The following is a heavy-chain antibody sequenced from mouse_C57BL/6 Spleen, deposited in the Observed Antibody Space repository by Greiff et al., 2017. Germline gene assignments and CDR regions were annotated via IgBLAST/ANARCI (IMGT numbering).Heavy chain of an antibody. J-gene: IGHJ2*01. Sequence: VQLKESGPGLVKPSQSLSLTCSVTGYSITSGYYWNWIRQFPGNKLEWMGYISYDGSNNYNPSLKNRISITRDTSKNQFFLKLNSVTTEDTATYYCARKRGNWVYYFDYWGQGTTLTVSS. V-gene: IGHV3-6*01. CDR2: ISYDGSN. CDR1: GYSITSGYY. D-gene: IGHD4-1*01. CDR3: ARKRGNWVYYFDY.